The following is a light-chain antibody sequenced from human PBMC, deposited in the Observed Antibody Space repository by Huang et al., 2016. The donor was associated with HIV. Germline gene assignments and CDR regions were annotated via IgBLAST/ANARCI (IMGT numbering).Light chain of an antibody. CDR2: GAS. CDR3: QRYDNWPKFT. CDR1: QSVTSN. V-gene: IGKV3-15*01. J-gene: IGKJ3*01. Sequence: EIVMTQSPATLSVSPGERATLSCRASQSVTSNLAGYQQKPGQSPSLLIYGASTRATGIPARFSGSGSGTEFTLTISSLQSEDFAVYYCQRYDNWPKFTFGPGTKVDIK.